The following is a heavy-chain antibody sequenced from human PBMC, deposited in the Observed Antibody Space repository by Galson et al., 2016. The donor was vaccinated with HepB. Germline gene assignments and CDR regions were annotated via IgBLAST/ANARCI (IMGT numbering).Heavy chain of an antibody. Sequence: SLRLSCTASGNTFSSSTMHWVRQAPGQGLEWVALITYDGNNKYYAHSVEGRFTISRDNSKNTLYLQMNSLRADDTAVYYCAGDMATRSYLDYWGQGTLVTVSS. CDR2: ITYDGNNK. D-gene: IGHD1-14*01. V-gene: IGHV3-30*04. CDR1: GNTFSSST. J-gene: IGHJ4*02. CDR3: AGDMATRSYLDY.